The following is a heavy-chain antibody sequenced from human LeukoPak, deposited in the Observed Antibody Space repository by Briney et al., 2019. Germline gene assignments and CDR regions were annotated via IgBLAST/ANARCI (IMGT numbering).Heavy chain of an antibody. D-gene: IGHD5-24*01. Sequence: ASVKVSCKASGYTFTSYGISWVRQAPGQGLEWMGWISAYNGNTNYAQKLQGRVTMTTDTSTSTAYMELRSLRSDDTAVYYCARRQSTVRKNYRDGYNYYFDYWGQGTLVTVSS. V-gene: IGHV1-18*01. CDR1: GYTFTSYG. J-gene: IGHJ4*02. CDR2: ISAYNGNT. CDR3: ARRQSTVRKNYRDGYNYYFDY.